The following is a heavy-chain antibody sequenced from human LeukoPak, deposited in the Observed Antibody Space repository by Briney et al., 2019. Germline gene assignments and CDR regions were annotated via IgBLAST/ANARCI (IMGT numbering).Heavy chain of an antibody. CDR3: ARNTDRDAYMAS. V-gene: IGHV3-7*01. Sequence: GGSLRLSCEASGFTLSSYWMSWFRQSPGKGLEWVANIKYDGSQTLYVDSVKGRFTISRDNAKNSLYLQLNSLRAEDTAVYYCARNTDRDAYMASWGQGTLVTVSS. D-gene: IGHD5-24*01. J-gene: IGHJ5*02. CDR1: GFTLSSYW. CDR2: IKYDGSQT.